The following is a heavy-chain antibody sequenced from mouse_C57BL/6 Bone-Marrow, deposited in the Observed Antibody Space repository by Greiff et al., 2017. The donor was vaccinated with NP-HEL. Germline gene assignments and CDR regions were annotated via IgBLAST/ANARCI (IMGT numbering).Heavy chain of an antibody. Sequence: EVKLQQSGPVLVKPGASVKMSCKASGYTFTDYYMNWVKQSHGKSLEWIGVINPYNGGTSYNQKFKGKATLTVDKSSSTAYMELNSLTSEDSAVYYCARRVTTRENYYAMDYWGQGTSVTVSS. CDR2: INPYNGGT. V-gene: IGHV1-19*01. J-gene: IGHJ4*01. D-gene: IGHD2-2*01. CDR3: ARRVTTRENYYAMDY. CDR1: GYTFTDYY.